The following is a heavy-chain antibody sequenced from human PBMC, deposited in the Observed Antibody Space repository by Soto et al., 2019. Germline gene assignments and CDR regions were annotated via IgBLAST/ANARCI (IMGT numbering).Heavy chain of an antibody. Sequence: RLSCAASGFTFSSYAMSWVRQAPGKGLEWVSAISGSGGSTYYADSVKGRFTISRDNSKNTLYLQMNSLRAEDTAVYYCAKDLTVAGYFDYWGQGTLVTVSS. V-gene: IGHV3-23*01. CDR1: GFTFSSYA. CDR3: AKDLTVAGYFDY. CDR2: ISGSGGST. D-gene: IGHD6-19*01. J-gene: IGHJ4*02.